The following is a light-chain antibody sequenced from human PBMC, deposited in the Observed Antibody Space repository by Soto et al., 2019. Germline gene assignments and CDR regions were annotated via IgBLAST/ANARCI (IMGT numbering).Light chain of an antibody. CDR1: QTISSW. CDR2: KAS. J-gene: IGKJ1*01. Sequence: DIRRTQSASTLSGSVGDRVTTTGLASQTISSWLDWYQQKPGKAPKLLISKASTLKSGVPSRFSGSGSETAFTLTISSLQPDDFATYYCQPYTSYSEAFGQGTKVDIK. CDR3: QPYTSYSEA. V-gene: IGKV1-5*03.